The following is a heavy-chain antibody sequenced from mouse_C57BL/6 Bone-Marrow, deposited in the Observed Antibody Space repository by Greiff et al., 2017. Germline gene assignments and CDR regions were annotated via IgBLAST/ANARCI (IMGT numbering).Heavy chain of an antibody. CDR1: GFSLTTYG. J-gene: IGHJ2*01. Sequence: QVQLQQSGPGLVQPSQSLSITCTVSGFSLTTYGVHWIRQSPGKGLEWLGVLWSGGSTDYNAAFITRLSISKDNSKCQVFFKMNSLEPGETTTYYCARNSDDYGSSYPYYFDYWGQGTTLTVSS. CDR3: ARNSDDYGSSYPYYFDY. D-gene: IGHD1-1*01. V-gene: IGHV2-2*01. CDR2: LWSGGST.